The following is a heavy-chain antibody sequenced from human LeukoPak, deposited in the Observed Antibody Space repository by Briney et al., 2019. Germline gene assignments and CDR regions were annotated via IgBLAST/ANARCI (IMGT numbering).Heavy chain of an antibody. V-gene: IGHV4-34*01. CDR2: INHSGST. CDR3: ARANAGIFDY. Sequence: SETLSLTCAVYGGSFSDYYWSWIRQPPGRGLEWIGEINHSGSTNYNPSLKSRVTISVDTSKNQFSLKLSSVTAADTAVYYCARANAGIFDYWGQGTLVTVSS. CDR1: GGSFSDYY. J-gene: IGHJ4*02.